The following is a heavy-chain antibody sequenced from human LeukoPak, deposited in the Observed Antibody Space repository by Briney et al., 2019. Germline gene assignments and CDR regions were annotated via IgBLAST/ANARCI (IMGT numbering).Heavy chain of an antibody. CDR3: ARDLAWDAFDI. Sequence: PGGSLRLSCAASGFTFTNYNMNWVRQAPGKGLEWVSSIHSSSGSIYYADSLKGRFTISRDNAKNSLYLQMNSLRAEDTAVYYCARDLAWDAFDIWGQGTMVTVSS. J-gene: IGHJ3*02. CDR1: GFTFTNYN. V-gene: IGHV3-21*01. CDR2: IHSSSGSI.